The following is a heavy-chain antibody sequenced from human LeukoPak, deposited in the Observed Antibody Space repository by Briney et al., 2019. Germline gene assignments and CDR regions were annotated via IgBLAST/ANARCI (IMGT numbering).Heavy chain of an antibody. CDR1: GFTFSSYA. J-gene: IGHJ3*02. V-gene: IGHV3-23*01. CDR3: ARRVPSHYYDSSGYYYHGALDI. CDR2: ISGSGGST. D-gene: IGHD3-22*01. Sequence: GGSLRLSCAASGFTFSSYAMSWVRQAPGKGLEWVSAISGSGGSTYYADSVKGRFTISADKSISTAYLQWSSLKASDTAMYYCARRVPSHYYDSSGYYYHGALDIWGQGTMVTVSS.